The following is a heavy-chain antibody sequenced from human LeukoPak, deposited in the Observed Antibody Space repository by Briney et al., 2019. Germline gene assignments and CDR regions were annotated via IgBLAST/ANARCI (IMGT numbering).Heavy chain of an antibody. Sequence: SETLSLTCAVYGGSFSGYSWSGIRQPPGKGLEWIGEINHSGSTNYNPSLKSRVTISVDTSKNQFSLKLSSVTAADTAVYYCARGRELLRRHFDYWGQGTLVTVSS. J-gene: IGHJ4*02. CDR1: GGSFSGYS. CDR2: INHSGST. D-gene: IGHD1-26*01. V-gene: IGHV4-34*01. CDR3: ARGRELLRRHFDY.